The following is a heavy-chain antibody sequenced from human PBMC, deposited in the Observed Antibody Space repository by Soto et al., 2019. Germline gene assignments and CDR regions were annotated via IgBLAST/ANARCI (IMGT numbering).Heavy chain of an antibody. CDR2: IYYSGTT. CDR1: GGSISSSNW. CDR3: ARTYCTTTACQAHGIDV. V-gene: IGHV4-61*01. J-gene: IGHJ6*02. Sequence: SETLSLTCAVSGGSISSSNWWSWIRQPPGKGLEWLGYIYYSGTTSYNPPLKSRITISVDTSGNQFSLKLSSVTAADTAVYFCARTYCTTTACQAHGIDVWGQGTTVTVSS. D-gene: IGHD4-4*01.